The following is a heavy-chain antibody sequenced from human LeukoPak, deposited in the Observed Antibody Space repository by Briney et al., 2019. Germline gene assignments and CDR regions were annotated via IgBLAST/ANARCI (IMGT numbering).Heavy chain of an antibody. V-gene: IGHV3-7*03. Sequence: PGGSLRLSCAAPGVAFSRYWMSWVRQAPGKGPEWVANIKGDGSEKYYVDSVKGRFTISRDNAKNSLYLQMNSLRAEDTAVYYCASRPPTSRTYYGVFDYWGQGALVTVSS. J-gene: IGHJ4*02. CDR2: IKGDGSEK. CDR1: GVAFSRYW. D-gene: IGHD3-10*01. CDR3: ASRPPTSRTYYGVFDY.